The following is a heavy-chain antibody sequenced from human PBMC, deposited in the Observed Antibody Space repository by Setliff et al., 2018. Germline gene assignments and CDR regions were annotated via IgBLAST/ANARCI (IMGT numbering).Heavy chain of an antibody. V-gene: IGHV1-18*01. D-gene: IGHD2-2*01. CDR3: AGGSAKMVALPTANYFDP. CDR2: ISGYDGNT. CDR1: GYSFTNYG. Sequence: GASVKVSCKAFGYSFTNYGLNWVRQAPGQGLEWMGWISGYDGNTNYAQHLQGRVTMTTDTSTSTAYMELRSLTSADTAVYYCAGGSAKMVALPTANYFDPWGQGTPVTVSS. J-gene: IGHJ5*02.